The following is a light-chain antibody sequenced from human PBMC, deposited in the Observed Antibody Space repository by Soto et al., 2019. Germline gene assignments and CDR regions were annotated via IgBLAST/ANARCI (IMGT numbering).Light chain of an antibody. CDR1: HSISGW. J-gene: IGKJ4*02. Sequence: DIQMTQSPATLSASVGDRVTITCRASHSISGWLAWYQQKPGKAPNLLIYKASTVESGVPSRVSGSGSGTEFSLTISSLPSDDLATYYCQQSNSYPLAIGGGTNVEIK. CDR3: QQSNSYPLA. V-gene: IGKV1-5*03. CDR2: KAS.